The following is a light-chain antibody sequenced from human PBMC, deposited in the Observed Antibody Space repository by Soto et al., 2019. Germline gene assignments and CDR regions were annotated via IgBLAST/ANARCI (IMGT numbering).Light chain of an antibody. CDR1: QKSSHR. CDR3: QQYNSYRWT. CDR2: DVS. Sequence: DIEMMQSPYVLSASVGETATLTCMASQKSSHRLAWYQQKPGQAPKLLMYDVSSLKRGVPSRFSGSGSGTEFTLTISSLQPDDFATYYCQQYNSYRWTFGQGTKVDIK. V-gene: IGKV1-5*01. J-gene: IGKJ1*01.